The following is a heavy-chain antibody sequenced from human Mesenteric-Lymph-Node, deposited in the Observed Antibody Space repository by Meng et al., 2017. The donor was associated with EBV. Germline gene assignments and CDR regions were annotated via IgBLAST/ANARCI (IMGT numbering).Heavy chain of an antibody. D-gene: IGHD2-2*01. V-gene: IGHV4-34*02. Sequence: QVQLQQWGAGLVKPLETLSLTCDVFGGSFSGYYWGWIRPPPGKGLEWIGEINHSGTTNYNPSLKSRVTISIDTSQNQFSLKMTSVDDADTAVYYCARGYCTTTTCYALVFDPWGEGTLVTVSS. CDR2: INHSGTT. J-gene: IGHJ5*02. CDR3: ARGYCTTTTCYALVFDP. CDR1: GGSFSGYY.